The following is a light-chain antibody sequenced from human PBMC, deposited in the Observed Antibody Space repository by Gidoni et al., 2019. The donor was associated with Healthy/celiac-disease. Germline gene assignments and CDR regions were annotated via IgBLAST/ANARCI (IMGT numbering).Light chain of an antibody. CDR2: DVS. CDR1: SRDGGGYNT. J-gene: IGLJ3*02. V-gene: IGLV2-14*03. Sequence: QSALTQPASVSGSPGQSITISCTGTSRDGGGYNTVSWYQQHPGKAPNLMIYDVSNRPSGVSNRFSGSKSGNTASLTISGLQAEDEADYYCNSYTTSSTLVFGGGTKLTVL. CDR3: NSYTTSSTLV.